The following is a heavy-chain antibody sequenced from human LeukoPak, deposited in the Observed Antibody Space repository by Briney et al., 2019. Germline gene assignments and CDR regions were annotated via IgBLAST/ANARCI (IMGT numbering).Heavy chain of an antibody. CDR2: IYYSGST. V-gene: IGHV4-39*01. J-gene: IGHJ4*02. D-gene: IGHD6-6*01. Sequence: PSETLSLTCTVSGGSISSSSYYWGWIRQPPGKGLEWIGSIYYSGSTYYNPSLKSRVTISVDTSKNQFSLKLSSVTAADTAVYYCARHSSSTGYYFDYWGQGTLVTVFS. CDR1: GGSISSSSYY. CDR3: ARHSSSTGYYFDY.